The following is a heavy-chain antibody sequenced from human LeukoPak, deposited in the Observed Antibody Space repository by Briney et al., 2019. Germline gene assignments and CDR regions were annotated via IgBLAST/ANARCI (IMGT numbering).Heavy chain of an antibody. D-gene: IGHD1-14*01. CDR3: NTQPGSWALNH. CDR1: GFNFADTW. Sequence: GGSLRLSCAASGFNFADTWMNWVRQPPGKGLEWVGLIRRNTDTGTTDYAAPVKGRFTISRDDSKNTLYLQMDGLKTEDTAVYYCNTQPGSWALNHWGQGVLVTVSS. J-gene: IGHJ5*02. CDR2: IRRNTDTGTT. V-gene: IGHV3-15*07.